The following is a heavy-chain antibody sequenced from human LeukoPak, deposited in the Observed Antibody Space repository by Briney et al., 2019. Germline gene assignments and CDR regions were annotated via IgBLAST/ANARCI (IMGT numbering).Heavy chain of an antibody. Sequence: SETLSLTCTVSRGSFSSRPYYWSWIRQPAGKGLEWIGRIYTSGDTDYNPSLSSRVTVSVDTSKNQFSLKLSSVTAADTAVYYCARESWVTMIVVVLDYWGQGTLVTVSS. CDR2: IYTSGDT. V-gene: IGHV4-61*02. CDR3: ARESWVTMIVVVLDY. CDR1: RGSFSSRPYY. D-gene: IGHD3-22*01. J-gene: IGHJ4*02.